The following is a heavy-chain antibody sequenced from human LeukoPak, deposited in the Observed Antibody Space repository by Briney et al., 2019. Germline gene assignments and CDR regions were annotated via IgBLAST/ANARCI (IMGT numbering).Heavy chain of an antibody. CDR1: GFTFSNYA. V-gene: IGHV3-23*01. CDR3: AKGSGYSVYKAAARY. CDR2: ISGSGDNT. D-gene: IGHD5/OR15-5a*01. J-gene: IGHJ4*02. Sequence: GGSLRLSCAASGFTFSNYAMSWARQAPGKGLEWVSVISGSGDNTYYADSVKGRFTFSRDNSKNMLYLQMNSLRVEDTAIYYCAKGSGYSVYKAAARYWGQGTLVTVSS.